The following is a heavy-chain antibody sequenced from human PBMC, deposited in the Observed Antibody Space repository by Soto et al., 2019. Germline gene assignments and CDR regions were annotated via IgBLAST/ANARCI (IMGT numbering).Heavy chain of an antibody. CDR1: EFTFANAW. D-gene: IGHD4-17*01. V-gene: IGHV3-15*01. CDR3: TSLYYGH. J-gene: IGHJ4*02. Sequence: VGSLRLSCAASEFTFANAWISWVRQAPGKGLEWVGRIKSKADGGTTDYAAPVKGRFTISRDESQNTLYLQMNSLKTEDTAVYYCTSLYYGHWGQGTLVTVSS. CDR2: IKSKADGGTT.